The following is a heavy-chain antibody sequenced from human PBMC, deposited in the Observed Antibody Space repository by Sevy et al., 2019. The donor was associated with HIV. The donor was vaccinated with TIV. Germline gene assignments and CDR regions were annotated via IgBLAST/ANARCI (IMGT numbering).Heavy chain of an antibody. CDR3: ADVGNSPAGY. CDR1: GFRFSGHY. D-gene: IGHD1-1*01. Sequence: GESLKISCAASGFRFSGHYIDWVRQAPGKGLEWIGQIKSIGQGSTTKYGASVTGRFTISRDDSKNLVFLQMNSLKNEDTALYYCADVGNSPAGYWGQGTLVTVSS. V-gene: IGHV3-72*01. J-gene: IGHJ4*02. CDR2: IKSIGQGSTT.